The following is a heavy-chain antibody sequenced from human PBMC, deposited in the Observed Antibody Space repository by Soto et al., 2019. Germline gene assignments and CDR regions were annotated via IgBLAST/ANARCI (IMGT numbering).Heavy chain of an antibody. Sequence: SEPLSLTCAVSSDSISSSYWSGWVRQSPGKGLEWIGEISSSGSTNYSPSLKSRVSIAVDRSKSQFSLKLSSVTAADTAVYYCARTRGLLTYYYYMDVWGKGTTVT. D-gene: IGHD4-17*01. CDR2: ISSSGST. V-gene: IGHV4-4*02. CDR1: SDSISSSYW. J-gene: IGHJ6*03. CDR3: ARTRGLLTYYYYMDV.